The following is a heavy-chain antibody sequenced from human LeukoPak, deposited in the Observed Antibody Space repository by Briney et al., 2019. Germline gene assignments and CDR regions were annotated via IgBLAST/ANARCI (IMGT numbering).Heavy chain of an antibody. CDR2: IKTKTEGVTTDGETI. CDR3: TTDGGGGSYTPFDY. J-gene: IGHJ4*02. CDR1: GFTFSDAW. D-gene: IGHD1-26*01. Sequence: GGSLRLSCAASGFTFSDAWMSWVRQAPGKGLEWVGRIKTKTEGVTTDGETIDYAAPVKDRFTISRDDSKDTLYLHLNTLKTEDTAVYFCTTDGGGGSYTPFDYWGQGALVIVSS. V-gene: IGHV3-15*01.